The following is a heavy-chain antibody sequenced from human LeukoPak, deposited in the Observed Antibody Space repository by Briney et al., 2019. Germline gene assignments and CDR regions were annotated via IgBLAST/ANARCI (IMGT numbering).Heavy chain of an antibody. CDR3: ARELAY. J-gene: IGHJ4*02. V-gene: IGHV3-48*01. Sequence: GGSLRLSCAASGFTFSSYTXXXXXXXXXKGLEWVSYISSDXGAIYXADSVKXXXXXSRDNAQKSLYLQMNSLRAEDTAVYYCARELAYWGQGALVTVSS. CDR2: ISSDXGAI. CDR1: GFTFSSYT.